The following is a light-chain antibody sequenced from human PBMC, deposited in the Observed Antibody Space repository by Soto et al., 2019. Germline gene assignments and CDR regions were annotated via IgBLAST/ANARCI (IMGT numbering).Light chain of an antibody. V-gene: IGKV3-11*01. CDR1: QSVSSY. Sequence: EIVLTQFPGTLSLSPGERATLSCRASQSVSSYLAWYQQKPGQAPRLLIYDASNRATGIPARFSGSGSGTDFTLTISSLEPEDFAVYYCQQRSNWPPFTFGPGTKVDIK. J-gene: IGKJ3*01. CDR2: DAS. CDR3: QQRSNWPPFT.